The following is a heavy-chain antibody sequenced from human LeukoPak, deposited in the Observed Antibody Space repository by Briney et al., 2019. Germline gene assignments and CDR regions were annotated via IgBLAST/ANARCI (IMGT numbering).Heavy chain of an antibody. CDR3: ARASRSIWGDAFDI. J-gene: IGHJ3*02. D-gene: IGHD3-16*01. V-gene: IGHV3-53*01. Sequence: GGSLTLSCAASGFTLNTNYMRWVRQAPGKGLQWVSVIYSDGTTSYADSVKGRFTISRDISKSTLYLQMPSLRAEDTAVYYCARASRSIWGDAFDIWGKGAMVTVSS. CDR2: IYSDGTT. CDR1: GFTLNTNY.